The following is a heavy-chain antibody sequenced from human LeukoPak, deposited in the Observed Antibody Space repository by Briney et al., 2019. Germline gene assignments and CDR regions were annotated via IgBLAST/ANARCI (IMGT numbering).Heavy chain of an antibody. V-gene: IGHV4-39*07. CDR1: GGSISSSSYY. CDR3: ARADCSGGSCHFDY. CDR2: IYYSGST. Sequence: ETLSLTCTVSGGSISSSSYYWGWIRQPPGKGLEWIGSIYYSGSTYYNPSLKSRVTISVDTSKNQFSLKLSSVTAADTAVYYCARADCSGGSCHFDYWGQGTLVTVSS. D-gene: IGHD2-15*01. J-gene: IGHJ4*02.